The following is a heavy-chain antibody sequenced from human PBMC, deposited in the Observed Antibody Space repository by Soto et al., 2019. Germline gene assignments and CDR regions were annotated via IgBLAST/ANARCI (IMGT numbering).Heavy chain of an antibody. Sequence: SQTLSLTCAISGDSVSSNSGAWNWIRQSPSRGLEWLGRTYYRSKWYNDFAVSVKSRITINPDTSKNQFSLQLNSATPEDTAVYYCVRQYRDSQYYSGLDVWGQGTTVTVSS. CDR2: TYYRSKWYN. D-gene: IGHD6-6*01. V-gene: IGHV6-1*01. CDR3: VRQYRDSQYYSGLDV. CDR1: GDSVSSNSGA. J-gene: IGHJ6*02.